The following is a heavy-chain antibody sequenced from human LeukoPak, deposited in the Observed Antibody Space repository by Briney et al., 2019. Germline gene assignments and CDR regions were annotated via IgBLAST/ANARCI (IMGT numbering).Heavy chain of an antibody. D-gene: IGHD4-23*01. CDR2: SYHSGST. J-gene: IGHJ3*02. CDR3: ARRWATKLSRFAFDI. Sequence: PAETLSLTCAVSGYTISSGYYWGWIRQPPGKGLEWIGSSYHSGSTYYNPSLKSRFTISVDTAKNPFSLKLSTVTAADTAVYYCARRWATKLSRFAFDIWGQGTMVTVSS. CDR1: GYTISSGYY. V-gene: IGHV4-38-2*01.